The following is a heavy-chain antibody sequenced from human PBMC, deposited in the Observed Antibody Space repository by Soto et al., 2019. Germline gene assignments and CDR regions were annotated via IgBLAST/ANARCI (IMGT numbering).Heavy chain of an antibody. J-gene: IGHJ3*02. CDR2: ISSSSSTI. D-gene: IGHD6-19*01. Sequence: GGSLRLSCAASGFTFSSYSMNWVRQAPGKGLEWVSYISSSSSTIYYADSVKGRFTISRDNAKNSLYLQMNSLRDEDTAVYYCARDLPVSSGWYKDAFDIWGQGTMVTVSS. V-gene: IGHV3-48*02. CDR1: GFTFSSYS. CDR3: ARDLPVSSGWYKDAFDI.